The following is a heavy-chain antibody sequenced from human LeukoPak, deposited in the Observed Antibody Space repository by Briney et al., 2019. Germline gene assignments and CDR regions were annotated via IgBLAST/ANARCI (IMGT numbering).Heavy chain of an antibody. J-gene: IGHJ3*02. CDR3: ARMVVTAIGDDAFDI. CDR1: GFTFSSYW. Sequence: GGSLRLSCAASGFTFSSYWMHWVRQAPGKGLVWVSRINSDGSSTSYADSVKGRFTISRDNAKNTLYLQMNSLRAEDTAVYYCARMVVTAIGDDAFDIWGQGTMVTVSS. CDR2: INSDGSST. V-gene: IGHV3-74*01. D-gene: IGHD2-21*02.